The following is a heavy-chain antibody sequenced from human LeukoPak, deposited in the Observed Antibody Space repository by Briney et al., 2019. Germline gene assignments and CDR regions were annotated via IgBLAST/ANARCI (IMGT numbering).Heavy chain of an antibody. CDR1: GGSISSYY. CDR3: ARYYYDSSGYYYFDY. J-gene: IGHJ4*02. CDR2: IYYSGST. Sequence: SETLSLTCTVSGGSISSYYWSWIRQPPGKGLEWIGYIYYSGSTNYNPSLKSRVTISVDTSKNQFSLKLSSVTAADTAVYYCARYYYDSSGYYYFDYWGQGTLVTVSS. V-gene: IGHV4-59*01. D-gene: IGHD3-22*01.